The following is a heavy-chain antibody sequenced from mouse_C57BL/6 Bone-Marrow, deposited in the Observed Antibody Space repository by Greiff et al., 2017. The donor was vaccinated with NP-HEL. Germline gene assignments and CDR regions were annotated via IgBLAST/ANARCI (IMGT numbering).Heavy chain of an antibody. CDR1: GYTFTDYY. J-gene: IGHJ4*01. Sequence: EVQLQQSGPELVKPGASVKISCKASGYTFTDYYMNWVKQSHGKSLEWIGDINPNNGGTSYNQKFKGKATLTVDKSSSTAYMELRSLTSEDSAVYYCGLLRYAMDYWGQGTSVTVSS. V-gene: IGHV1-26*01. CDR3: GLLRYAMDY. D-gene: IGHD1-1*01. CDR2: INPNNGGT.